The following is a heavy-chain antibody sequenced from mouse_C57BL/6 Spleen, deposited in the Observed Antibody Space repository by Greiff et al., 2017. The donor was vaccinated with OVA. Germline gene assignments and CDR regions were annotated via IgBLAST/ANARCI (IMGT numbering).Heavy chain of an antibody. D-gene: IGHD2-1*01. V-gene: IGHV1-59*01. CDR3: ARKPLYYGNYGAMDD. Sequence: QVQLQQPGAELVRPGTSVKLSCKASGYTFTSYWMHWVKQRPGQGLEWIGVIDPSDSYTNYNQKFKGKATLTVDTSSSTAYMQLSSLTSEDSAVYYCARKPLYYGNYGAMDDWGQGTSVTVSS. CDR1: GYTFTSYW. J-gene: IGHJ4*01. CDR2: IDPSDSYT.